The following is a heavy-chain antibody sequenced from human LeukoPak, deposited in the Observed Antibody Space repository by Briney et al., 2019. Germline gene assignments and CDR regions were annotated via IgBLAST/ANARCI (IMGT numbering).Heavy chain of an antibody. Sequence: ASVNVSCTASGYTFTSYDISWVRQAPGQGREWMGWINPNSGGTNYAQKFQGRVTMTRDTSISTAYMELSRLRSDDTAVYYCARDWDGYNPTYFDYWGQGTLVTVSS. CDR3: ARDWDGYNPTYFDY. CDR1: GYTFTSYD. V-gene: IGHV1-2*02. CDR2: INPNSGGT. D-gene: IGHD5-24*01. J-gene: IGHJ4*02.